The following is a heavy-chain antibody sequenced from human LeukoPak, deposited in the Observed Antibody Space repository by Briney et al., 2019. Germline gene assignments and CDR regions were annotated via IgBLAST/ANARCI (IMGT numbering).Heavy chain of an antibody. J-gene: IGHJ4*02. CDR2: IYPGDSDT. CDR3: ARASDSSGWWYYFDY. CDR1: GYSFTSYW. D-gene: IGHD6-19*01. Sequence: GESLKISCKGSGYSFTSYWIGWVRQMPGKGLEWMGIIYPGDSDTGYSPSFQGQVTISADKSISTAYLQWSSLKASDTAMYYCARASDSSGWWYYFDYWGQGTLVTVSS. V-gene: IGHV5-51*01.